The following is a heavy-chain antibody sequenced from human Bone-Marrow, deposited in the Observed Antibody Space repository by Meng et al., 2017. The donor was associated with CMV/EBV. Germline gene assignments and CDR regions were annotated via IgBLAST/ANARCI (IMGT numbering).Heavy chain of an antibody. CDR3: ARADRDCSSTSCYFRH. CDR2: IKQDGSEK. D-gene: IGHD2-2*01. V-gene: IGHV3-7*01. CDR1: GFTFSSYW. Sequence: ESLKISCAASGFTFSSYWMSWVRQAPGKGLEWVANIKQDGSEKYYVDSVKGRFTISRDNAKNSLYLQMNSLRAEDTAVYYCARADRDCSSTSCYFRHWGQGTLVTVSS. J-gene: IGHJ1*01.